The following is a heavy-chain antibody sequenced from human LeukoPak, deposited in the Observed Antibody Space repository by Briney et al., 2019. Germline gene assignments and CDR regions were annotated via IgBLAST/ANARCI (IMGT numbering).Heavy chain of an antibody. CDR2: ISAYNGNT. J-gene: IGHJ3*02. V-gene: IGHV1-18*01. D-gene: IGHD3-22*01. CDR1: GYTFTSYG. CDR3: ARDITMIVVVTQEDAFDI. Sequence: ASVKVSCKASGYTFTSYGISWVRQAPGQGLEWIGWISAYNGNTNYAQKLQGRVTMTTDTSTSTAYMELRSLRSDDTAVYYCARDITMIVVVTQEDAFDIWGQGTMVTVSS.